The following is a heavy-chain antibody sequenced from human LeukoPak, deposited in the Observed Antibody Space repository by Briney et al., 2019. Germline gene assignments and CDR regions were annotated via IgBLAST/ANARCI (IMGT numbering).Heavy chain of an antibody. CDR2: SDPEDGET. J-gene: IGHJ4*02. D-gene: IGHD3-22*01. V-gene: IGHV1-24*01. CDR1: GYTLTELS. Sequence: GASVKVSCKVSGYTLTELSMHWVRQAPGKGLEWMGGSDPEDGETIYAQKFQGRVTMTEDTSTDTAYMELSSLRPEDTAVYYCATGYYDSSGYYTAFSDYWGQGTLVTVSS. CDR3: ATGYYDSSGYYTAFSDY.